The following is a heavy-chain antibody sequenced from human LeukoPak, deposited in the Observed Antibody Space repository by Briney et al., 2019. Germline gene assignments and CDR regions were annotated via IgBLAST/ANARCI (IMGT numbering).Heavy chain of an antibody. V-gene: IGHV4-31*03. J-gene: IGHJ5*02. CDR3: ARADPSSSSEEGWFDP. D-gene: IGHD6-13*01. CDR1: GGSISSGGYY. CDR2: IYYSGST. Sequence: SQTLSLTCTVSGGSISSGGYYWSWIRQHPGKGLEWIGYIYYSGSTYYNPSLKSRVTISVDTSKNQFSLKLSSVTAADTAVYYCARADPSSSSEEGWFDPWGQGTLVIVSS.